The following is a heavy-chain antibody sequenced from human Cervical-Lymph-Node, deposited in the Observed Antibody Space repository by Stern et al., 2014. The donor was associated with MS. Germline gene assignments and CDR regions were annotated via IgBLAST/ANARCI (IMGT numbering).Heavy chain of an antibody. CDR1: GGIFSSLA. Sequence: VQLVQSGAEVKRPGSSVKVSCKASGGIFSSLAINWVRQASGQGLEWMGWIIPIIGSAHYAPKFQGRVTISEDASTRTVYMELRSLRSEDTAVYFCARDRRGGHTYAFDNWGQGTLVTVSS. J-gene: IGHJ3*02. CDR2: IIPIIGSA. D-gene: IGHD6-25*01. CDR3: ARDRRGGHTYAFDN. V-gene: IGHV1-69*01.